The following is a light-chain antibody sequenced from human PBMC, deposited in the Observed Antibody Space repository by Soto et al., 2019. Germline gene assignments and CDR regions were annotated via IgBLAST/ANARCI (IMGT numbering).Light chain of an antibody. J-gene: IGKJ2*01. V-gene: IGKV3-20*01. CDR3: QQYSSARYT. Sequence: EIVLTQSPGTLSLSPGERATLSCRASQSVSSSYLAWYQQKPGQAPRLLISGASSRATGIPDRFSGSGSGTDFTLTISRLEPEDFAVHYCQQYSSARYTFGQGTKLEIK. CDR1: QSVSSSY. CDR2: GAS.